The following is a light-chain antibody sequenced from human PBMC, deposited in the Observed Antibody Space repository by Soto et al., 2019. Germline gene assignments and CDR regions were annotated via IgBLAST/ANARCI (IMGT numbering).Light chain of an antibody. CDR1: SSDVGGHNS. V-gene: IGLV2-14*01. CDR3: SSFTSSVTYV. CDR2: DVS. J-gene: IGLJ1*01. Sequence: QSALTQPASVSGSPGQSITISCTGTSSDVGGHNSVSWYRQDPGKAPKLMIYDVSNRPSGVSDRFSGSKSGNTASLTISGLQIEDEADYSCSSFTSSVTYVFGTGTKVTVL.